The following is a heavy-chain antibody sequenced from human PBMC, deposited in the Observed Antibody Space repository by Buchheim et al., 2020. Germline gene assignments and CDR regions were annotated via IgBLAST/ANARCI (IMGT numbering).Heavy chain of an antibody. CDR2: IIPILGIA. Sequence: QVQLVQSGAEVKKPGSSVKVSCKASGGTFSSYTISWVRQAPGQGLEWMGRIIPILGIANYAQKFQGRVTITADKSTSTAYMELSSLRSEDTAVYYCLLRGSGSYHYYYGMDVWGQGTT. V-gene: IGHV1-69*02. D-gene: IGHD3-10*01. CDR3: LLRGSGSYHYYYGMDV. J-gene: IGHJ6*02. CDR1: GGTFSSYT.